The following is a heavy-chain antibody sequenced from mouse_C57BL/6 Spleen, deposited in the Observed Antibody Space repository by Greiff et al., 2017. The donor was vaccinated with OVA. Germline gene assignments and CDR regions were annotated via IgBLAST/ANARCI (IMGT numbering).Heavy chain of an antibody. Sequence: EVQRVESGGGLVKPGGSLKLSCAASGFTFSDYGMHWVRQAPEQGLEWVAYISSGSSTIYYADTVKGRFTISRDNAKNTLFLQLSSLRSEDTAVYYCARGARGRSIDVWGTGTTVTVSS. J-gene: IGHJ1*03. V-gene: IGHV5-17*01. CDR3: ARGARGRSIDV. CDR1: GFTFSDYG. CDR2: ISSGSSTI.